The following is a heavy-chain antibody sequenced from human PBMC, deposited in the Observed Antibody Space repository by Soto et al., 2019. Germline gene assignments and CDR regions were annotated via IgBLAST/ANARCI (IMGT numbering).Heavy chain of an antibody. D-gene: IGHD2-2*01. CDR3: AKGGEKGYCSSTSCYVEPPYYYYMDV. V-gene: IGHV3-23*01. J-gene: IGHJ6*03. CDR1: GFTFSSYA. CDR2: ISGSGGST. Sequence: EVQLLESGGGLVQPGGSLRLSCAASGFTFSSYAMSWVRQAPGKGLEWVSAISGSGGSTYYADSVKGRFTISRDNSKNTLYLQMNSLRAEDTAVYYCAKGGEKGYCSSTSCYVEPPYYYYMDVWGKGTTVTVSS.